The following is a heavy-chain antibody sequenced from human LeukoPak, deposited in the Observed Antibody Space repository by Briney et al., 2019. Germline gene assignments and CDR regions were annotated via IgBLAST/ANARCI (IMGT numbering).Heavy chain of an antibody. V-gene: IGHV1-2*02. CDR1: GYTFTGYY. CDR2: INPNSGGT. D-gene: IGHD2-21*01. Sequence: GASVKVSCKASGYTFTGYYMHWVRQAPGQGLEWMGWINPNSGGTNYAQKFQGRVTMTRDTSISTAYMELSRLRSDDTAVYYCARDFGIYFGVNWFDPWGQGTLVTVSS. J-gene: IGHJ5*02. CDR3: ARDFGIYFGVNWFDP.